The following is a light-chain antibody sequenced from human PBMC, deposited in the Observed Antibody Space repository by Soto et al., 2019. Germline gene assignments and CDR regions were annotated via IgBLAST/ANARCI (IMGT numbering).Light chain of an antibody. CDR1: HSISTW. Sequence: DIQMTQSPSTLSASVGDRVTITCRASHSISTWLAWYQQKPGKAPTRLIYEASRLETGVPSRFSGSGSGTEFSLSISSLQPDDFATYYCQQYNTFWTFGHGTKVEI. CDR2: EAS. J-gene: IGKJ1*01. V-gene: IGKV1-5*03. CDR3: QQYNTFWT.